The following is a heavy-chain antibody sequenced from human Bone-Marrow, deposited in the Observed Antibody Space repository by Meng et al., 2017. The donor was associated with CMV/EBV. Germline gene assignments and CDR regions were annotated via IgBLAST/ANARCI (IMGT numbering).Heavy chain of an antibody. D-gene: IGHD2-2*02. CDR1: GYTFTSYD. CDR3: ARRVPAAIRSGVVWFDP. CDR2: MNPNSGNT. J-gene: IGHJ5*02. V-gene: IGHV1-8*03. Sequence: ASVKVSCKASGYTFTSYDINWVRQATGQGLEWMGWMNPNSGNTGYAQKFQGRVTITMNTSISTAYMELSSLRSEDTAVYYCARRVPAAIRSGVVWFDPWGQGTLVTVSS.